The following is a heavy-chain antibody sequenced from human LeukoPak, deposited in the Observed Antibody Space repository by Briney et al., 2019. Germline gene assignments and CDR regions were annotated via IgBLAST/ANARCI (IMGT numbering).Heavy chain of an antibody. V-gene: IGHV3-23*01. CDR1: GFTFSSYA. CDR2: ISGGGSGT. D-gene: IGHD3-22*01. CDR3: AKAVGSSGYFSRDAFDI. J-gene: IGHJ3*02. Sequence: GGSLRLSCTASGFTFSSYAMSWVRQAPGKGLEWVAVISGGGSGTYYADSVRGRFTISRDNSKNTVYLQMNSLRAEDTAIYYCAKAVGSSGYFSRDAFDIWGQGTMVTVSS.